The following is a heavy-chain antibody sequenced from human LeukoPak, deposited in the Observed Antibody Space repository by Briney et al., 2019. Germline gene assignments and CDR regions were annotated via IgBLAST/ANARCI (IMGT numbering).Heavy chain of an antibody. Sequence: GGSLRLSRAASGFNFRFYAMTWVRQAPGKGLEWVANIKQDGSEKYYVDSVKGRFTISRDNAKNSLYLQMNSLRAEDTAVYYCARGHVDTAMVTDYWGQGTLVTVSS. CDR2: IKQDGSEK. CDR1: GFNFRFYA. J-gene: IGHJ4*02. CDR3: ARGHVDTAMVTDY. D-gene: IGHD5-18*01. V-gene: IGHV3-7*01.